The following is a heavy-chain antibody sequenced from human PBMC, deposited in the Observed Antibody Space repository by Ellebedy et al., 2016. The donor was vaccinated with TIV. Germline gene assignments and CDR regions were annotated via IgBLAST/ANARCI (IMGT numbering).Heavy chain of an antibody. D-gene: IGHD3-16*01. V-gene: IGHV3-23*01. CDR3: AREWGRSAATFDY. J-gene: IGHJ4*02. CDR2: ISGSGGIT. Sequence: GESLKISCAASGFTFSSYAMNWVRQAPGKGLEWVSAISGSGGITFYADSVKGRFTISRDNSKNTLYLQMNSLRAEDTAVYYCAREWGRSAATFDYWGQGTLVTVSS. CDR1: GFTFSSYA.